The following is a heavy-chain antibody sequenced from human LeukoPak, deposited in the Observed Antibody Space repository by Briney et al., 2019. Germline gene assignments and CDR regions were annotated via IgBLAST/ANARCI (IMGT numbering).Heavy chain of an antibody. CDR2: INAGNGNT. CDR1: GYTFTSYA. CDR3: ARVRVQWLRLDAFDI. D-gene: IGHD5-12*01. V-gene: IGHV1-3*01. Sequence: ASVKVSCKASGYTFTSYAMHWVGQAPGQRLEWMGWINAGNGNTKYSQKFQGRVTITRDTSASTAYMELSSLRSEDTAVYYCARVRVQWLRLDAFDIWGQGTMVTVSS. J-gene: IGHJ3*02.